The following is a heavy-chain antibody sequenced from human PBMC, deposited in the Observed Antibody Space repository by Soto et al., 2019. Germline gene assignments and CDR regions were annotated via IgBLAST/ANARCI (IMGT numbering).Heavy chain of an antibody. Sequence: SETLSLTCTVSGGSISSGGYYWSWIRQHPGKGLEWIGYIYYSGSTYYNPSLKSRVTISVDTSKNQFSLKLSSVTAADTAVYYCARDRMGYYDSSGYPHSYGMDVWGEGTTRTVSS. CDR1: GGSISSGGYY. CDR3: ARDRMGYYDSSGYPHSYGMDV. V-gene: IGHV4-31*03. D-gene: IGHD3-22*01. J-gene: IGHJ6*02. CDR2: IYYSGST.